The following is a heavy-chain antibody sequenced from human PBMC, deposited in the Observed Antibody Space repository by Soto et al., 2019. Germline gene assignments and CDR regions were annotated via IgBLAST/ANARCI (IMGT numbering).Heavy chain of an antibody. CDR2: VHNSGTT. CDR1: GASISDFY. V-gene: IGHV4-59*01. J-gene: IGHJ4*02. D-gene: IGHD3-22*01. CDR3: ERTLSSGCSDS. Sequence: PSETLSLTCAVSGASISDFYWSWIRQPPGKGLEWIAYVHNSGTTTYHPSLKSRVTISLDTSKNQFSLGLRSVTAADTAVYYCERTLSSGCSDSWGQGTLVTVYS.